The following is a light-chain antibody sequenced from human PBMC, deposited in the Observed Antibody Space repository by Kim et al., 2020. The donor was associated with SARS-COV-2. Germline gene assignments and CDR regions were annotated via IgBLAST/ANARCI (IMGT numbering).Light chain of an antibody. CDR2: KAS. Sequence: DIQMTQSPSTLSASGGDRVTITCRASQTISSWLAWYQQKPGKAPKLLIYKASSLESGVPSRFSGSGSGTEFTLTISSLQPDDFAAYYCQQYNTYPRTFGQGTKVDIK. V-gene: IGKV1-5*03. J-gene: IGKJ1*01. CDR3: QQYNTYPRT. CDR1: QTISSW.